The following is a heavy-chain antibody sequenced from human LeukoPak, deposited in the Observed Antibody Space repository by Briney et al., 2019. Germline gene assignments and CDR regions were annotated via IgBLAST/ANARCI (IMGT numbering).Heavy chain of an antibody. Sequence: GGSLRLSCVGTGFTFSTYRMNWVRQAPGKGLEWVSSISSSSSYIYYADSVKGRLTISRDNAKNSLYLQVNSLRVEDTAVYYCARDKDVYFDYWGQGTLVTVSS. J-gene: IGHJ4*02. CDR1: GFTFSTYR. CDR3: ARDKDVYFDY. CDR2: ISSSSSYI. V-gene: IGHV3-21*01.